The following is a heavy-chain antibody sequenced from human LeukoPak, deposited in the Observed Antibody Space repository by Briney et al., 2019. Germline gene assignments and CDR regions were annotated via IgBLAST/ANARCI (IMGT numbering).Heavy chain of an antibody. V-gene: IGHV4-59*01. CDR1: GGSISSYY. D-gene: IGHD3-22*01. J-gene: IGHJ2*01. CDR3: ARLPYYYDSSGYSVWYLDL. CDR2: IYYSGST. Sequence: SETLSLTCTVSGGSISSYYWSWIRQPPGKGLEWIGYIYYSGSTNYNPSLKSRVTISVDTSKNQFSLKLSSVTAADTAVYYCARLPYYYDSSGYSVWYLDLWGRGTLVTVSS.